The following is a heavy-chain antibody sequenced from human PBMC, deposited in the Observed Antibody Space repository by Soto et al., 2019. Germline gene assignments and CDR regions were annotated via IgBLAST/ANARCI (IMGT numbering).Heavy chain of an antibody. CDR3: ARGLRREWQLVLRYFDY. CDR1: GGSFSGYY. CDR2: INHSGST. D-gene: IGHD6-13*01. Sequence: PSETLSLTCAVYGGSFSGYYCGWIRQPPGKGLEWIGEINHSGSTNYNPSLKSRVTISVDTSKNQFSLKLSSVTAADTAVYYCARGLRREWQLVLRYFDYWGQGTLVTVSS. J-gene: IGHJ4*02. V-gene: IGHV4-34*01.